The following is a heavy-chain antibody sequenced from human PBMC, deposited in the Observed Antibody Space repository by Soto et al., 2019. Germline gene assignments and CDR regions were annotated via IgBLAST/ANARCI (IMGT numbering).Heavy chain of an antibody. D-gene: IGHD5-18*01. J-gene: IGHJ6*02. CDR1: GFTFRTYW. CDR2: INLDGSEK. CDR3: ARDGSTSWYSYDYHGMDV. Sequence: EVPLVESGGGLVQPGGSLRLSCAASGFTFRTYWLSWVRQVPGKGLEWVANINLDGSEKNYVDSVKGRFTISRDTAGNSLYLQMSSLRAEDTALYYCARDGSTSWYSYDYHGMDVWGQGTTVTVSS. V-gene: IGHV3-7*05.